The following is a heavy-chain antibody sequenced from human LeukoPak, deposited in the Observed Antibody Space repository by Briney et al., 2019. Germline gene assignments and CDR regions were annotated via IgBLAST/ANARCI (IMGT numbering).Heavy chain of an antibody. V-gene: IGHV3-30*03. CDR1: GFTFSSYG. CDR2: ISNDGSNK. CDR3: ARGELVLFYGMDV. D-gene: IGHD6-13*01. Sequence: GGSLRLSCAASGFTFSSYGIHWVRQAPGKGLEWVAVISNDGSNKYYADSVKGRFTISRDNSKNTLYLQMNSLRAEDTAVYYCARGELVLFYGMDVWGQGTTVTVSS. J-gene: IGHJ6*02.